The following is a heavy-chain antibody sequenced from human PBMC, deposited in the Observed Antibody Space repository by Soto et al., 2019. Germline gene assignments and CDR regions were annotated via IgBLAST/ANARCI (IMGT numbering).Heavy chain of an antibody. J-gene: IGHJ6*03. D-gene: IGHD5-12*01. CDR1: GGSISSGGYS. CDR2: IYYSGST. Sequence: SETLSLTCAVSGGSISSGGYSWILIRQPPGKGLEWIGYIYYSGSTYYNPSLKSRVTISVDTSKNQFSLKLSSVTAADTAVYYCASEYSYDCGNDWGSGYFMDFWGNGTTVIVS. V-gene: IGHV4-31*11. CDR3: ASEYSYDCGNDWGSGYFMDF.